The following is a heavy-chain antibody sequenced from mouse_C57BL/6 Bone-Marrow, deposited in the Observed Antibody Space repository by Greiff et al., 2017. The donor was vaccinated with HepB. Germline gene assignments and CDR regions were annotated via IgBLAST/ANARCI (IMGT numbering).Heavy chain of an antibody. CDR3: ARNYYSNYNAMDY. D-gene: IGHD2-5*01. V-gene: IGHV2-9-1*01. J-gene: IGHJ4*01. CDR1: GFSLTSYA. Sequence: VMLVESGPGLVAPSQSLSITCTVSGFSLTSYAISWVRQPPGKGLEWLGVIWTGGGTNYNSALKSRLSISKDNSKSQVFLKMNSLQTDDTARYYCARNYYSNYNAMDYWGQGTSVTVSS. CDR2: IWTGGGT.